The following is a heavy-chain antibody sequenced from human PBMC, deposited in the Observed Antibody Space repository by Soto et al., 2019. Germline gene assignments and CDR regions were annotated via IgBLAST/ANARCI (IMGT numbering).Heavy chain of an antibody. CDR3: ARKGAAASYAHYYMDV. J-gene: IGHJ6*03. V-gene: IGHV4-59*01. CDR2: VYYSGNT. CDR1: GGSISPYY. Sequence: SETLSLTCTVSGGSISPYYWSWIRQPPGRGLEWIGYVYYSGNTNYNPSLESRVTISVDTSRNRFSLNLTSATAADTAVYYCARKGAAASYAHYYMDVWGRGTAVTVSS. D-gene: IGHD6-13*01.